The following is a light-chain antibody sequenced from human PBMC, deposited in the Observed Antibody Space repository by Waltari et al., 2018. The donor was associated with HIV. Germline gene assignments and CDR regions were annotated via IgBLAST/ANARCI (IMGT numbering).Light chain of an antibody. V-gene: IGKV4-1*01. CDR1: QNVVYNSNKKNY. CDR3: QQQYENPQT. Sequence: DIVMTQSPDSLAVSLGERATINCRSSQNVVYNSNKKNYLAWYQQKPWQPPRLIITWASTRESGVPELFSGSGSGTYFPLTINRLQAEDVAVYYCQQQYENPQTFGQGTKLEI. CDR2: WAS. J-gene: IGKJ2*01.